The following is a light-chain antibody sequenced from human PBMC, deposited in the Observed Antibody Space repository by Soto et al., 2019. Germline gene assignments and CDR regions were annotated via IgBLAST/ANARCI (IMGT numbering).Light chain of an antibody. CDR2: AAS. CDR3: QQTTSFPLT. J-gene: IGKJ4*01. V-gene: IGKV1-12*01. CDR1: QGISSW. Sequence: DIQMTQSPSFVSASVVDRVTITCRASQGISSWLAWYQHKPGRAPKLLIPAASSLESGVPSRFRSSGSGTDFTHTISSLKAEDFATYYCQQTTSFPLTCGGGTKVEIK.